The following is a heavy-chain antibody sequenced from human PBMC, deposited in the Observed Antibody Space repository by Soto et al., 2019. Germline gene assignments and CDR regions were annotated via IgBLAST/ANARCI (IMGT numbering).Heavy chain of an antibody. V-gene: IGHV3-23*01. CDR2: ISGSGGST. Sequence: GGSLRISFAASEFTFSSYAMSWVRQAPGKGLEWVSAISGSGGSTYYADSVKGRFTISRDNSKNTLYLQMNSLRAEDTAVYYCAKDGVEMATSYQNDYWGQGTLVTVSS. J-gene: IGHJ4*02. CDR3: AKDGVEMATSYQNDY. CDR1: EFTFSSYA. D-gene: IGHD5-12*01.